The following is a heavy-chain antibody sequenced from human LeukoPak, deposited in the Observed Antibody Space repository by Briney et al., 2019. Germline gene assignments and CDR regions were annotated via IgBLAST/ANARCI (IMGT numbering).Heavy chain of an antibody. CDR1: GCSISSGGYS. CDR2: IYHSGST. J-gene: IGHJ4*02. CDR3: ARGPITMVRGVIDY. Sequence: SETLSLTCAVSGCSISSGGYSWSWIRQPPGKGLEWIGYIYHSGSTYYNPSLKSRVTISVDRSKNQFSLKLSSVTAADTAVYYCARGPITMVRGVIDYWGQGTLVTVSS. V-gene: IGHV4-30-2*01. D-gene: IGHD3-10*01.